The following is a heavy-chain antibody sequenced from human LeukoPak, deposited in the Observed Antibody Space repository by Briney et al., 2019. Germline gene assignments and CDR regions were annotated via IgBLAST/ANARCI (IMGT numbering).Heavy chain of an antibody. D-gene: IGHD3-9*01. CDR2: IYYSGIT. V-gene: IGHV4-39*07. CDR1: GGSVTTSSFY. Sequence: PSETLSLTCTLSGGSVTTSSFYWAWIRQPPGKGLECIGTIYYSGITYYHSSLKSRVTISVDTSKNQFSLKLNSVTAADTAVYFCARGKEMTKTSGYYSFDYWGQGTVVSVSS. J-gene: IGHJ4*02. CDR3: ARGKEMTKTSGYYSFDY.